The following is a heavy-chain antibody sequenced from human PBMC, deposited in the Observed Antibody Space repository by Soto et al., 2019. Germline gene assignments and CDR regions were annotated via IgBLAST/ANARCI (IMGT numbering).Heavy chain of an antibody. Sequence: GGSLRLSCAASGFTFSSYDMHWVRKATGKGLEWVSAIGTAGDTYYPGSGKGRFTISRENAKNSLYLQMNSLRAGDTAVYYCASAGVQYYYDSSCDSFDIWGQGTMVTVSS. CDR2: IGTAGDT. CDR1: GFTFSSYD. J-gene: IGHJ3*02. V-gene: IGHV3-13*01. D-gene: IGHD3-22*01. CDR3: ASAGVQYYYDSSCDSFDI.